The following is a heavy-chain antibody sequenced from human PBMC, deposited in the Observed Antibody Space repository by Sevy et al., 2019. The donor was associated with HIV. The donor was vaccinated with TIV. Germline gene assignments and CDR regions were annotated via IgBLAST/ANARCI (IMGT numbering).Heavy chain of an antibody. J-gene: IGHJ4*02. Sequence: ASVKVSCKASGYSFTTYRITWLRQAPGQGLEWMGWISPHNGDTNYVQNLQGRVTMITDTSTSTAYMELRSLRSDDTAVYCCARAYCSGGSCYSLAYWGQGTRVTVSS. CDR3: ARAYCSGGSCYSLAY. CDR2: ISPHNGDT. CDR1: GYSFTTYR. V-gene: IGHV1-18*01. D-gene: IGHD2-15*01.